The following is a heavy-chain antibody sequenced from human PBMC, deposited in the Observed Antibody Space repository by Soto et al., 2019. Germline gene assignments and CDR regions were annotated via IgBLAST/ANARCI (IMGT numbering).Heavy chain of an antibody. V-gene: IGHV3-53*01. CDR1: GFTVSSNY. J-gene: IGHJ6*02. CDR2: IYSGGST. CDR3: ARDRSQYSNSGGMDV. Sequence: AGGSLRLSCAASGFTVSSNYMSWVRQAPGKGLEWVSVIYSGGSTYYADSVKGRFTISRDNSKNTLYLQMNSLRAEDTAVYYCARDRSQYSNSGGMDVWGQGTTVTVSS. D-gene: IGHD4-4*01.